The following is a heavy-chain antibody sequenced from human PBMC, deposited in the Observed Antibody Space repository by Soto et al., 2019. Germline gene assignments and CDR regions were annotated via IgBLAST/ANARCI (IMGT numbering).Heavy chain of an antibody. CDR1: GYTFTNYG. D-gene: IGHD2-2*01. V-gene: IGHV1-18*04. J-gene: IGHJ6*02. Sequence: QVQLVQSGAEVKKPGASVKVSCKASGYTFTNYGISWVRQAAGQGLEWMGCISVYNGKTNYAQKLQDRVTMTTDTATTTVYMDLRSLRSDDTAVYYCARDRSTSDVWGQGTTVTVSS. CDR2: ISVYNGKT. CDR3: ARDRSTSDV.